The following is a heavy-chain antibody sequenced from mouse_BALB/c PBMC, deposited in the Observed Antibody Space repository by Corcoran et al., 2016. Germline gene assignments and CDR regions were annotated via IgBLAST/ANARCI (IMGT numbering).Heavy chain of an antibody. V-gene: IGHV1-18*01. CDR3: ARMENYYAMDY. CDR1: GSTFPEYT. CDR2: IHPNNGGT. Sequence: EFQLQQSGPELVQPGASVKLSCKTSGSTFPEYTMHWVTQSHGKSLEWIGGIHPNNGGTSYNQKFKGKATLTVDKSSSTAYMELRSLTSEDSSVYYCARMENYYAMDYWGQGTSVIVSA. J-gene: IGHJ4*01.